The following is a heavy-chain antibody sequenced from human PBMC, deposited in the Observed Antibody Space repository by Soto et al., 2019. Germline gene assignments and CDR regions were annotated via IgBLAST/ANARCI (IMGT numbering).Heavy chain of an antibody. CDR3: AREGSSGWSYPNWFDP. Sequence: QLQLQESGPGLVKPSETLSLTCTVSGGSISSSSYYWGWIRQPPGKGLEWIGSIYYSGSTYYNPSLKSRVTISVDTSKNQFSLKLSSVTAADTAVYYCAREGSSGWSYPNWFDPWGQGTLVTVSS. J-gene: IGHJ5*02. D-gene: IGHD6-19*01. V-gene: IGHV4-39*02. CDR2: IYYSGST. CDR1: GGSISSSSYY.